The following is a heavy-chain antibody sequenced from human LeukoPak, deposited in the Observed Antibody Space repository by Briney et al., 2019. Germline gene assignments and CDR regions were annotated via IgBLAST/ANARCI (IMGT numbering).Heavy chain of an antibody. CDR2: IYPDDSDT. CDR1: GYSFTNYW. J-gene: IGHJ5*02. V-gene: IGHV5-51*01. D-gene: IGHD3-10*01. Sequence: GESLKISCKGSGYSFTNYWIGWVRQMPGKGLEWMGTIYPDDSDTRYSPSFQGQVTISADKSISTAYLQWSSLKASDTAMYYCARILINWFDPWGQGTLVTVSS. CDR3: ARILINWFDP.